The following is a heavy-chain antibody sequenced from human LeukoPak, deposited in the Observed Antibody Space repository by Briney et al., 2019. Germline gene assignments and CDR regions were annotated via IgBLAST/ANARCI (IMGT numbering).Heavy chain of an antibody. D-gene: IGHD3-10*01. Sequence: SQTLSLTCTVSGGSISSGDYYWSWIRQPPGKGLEWIGYIYYSGSTYYNPSLKSRVTISVDTSKNQFSLKLSSVTAADTAVYYCARKENVYYYFDYWGQGTLVTVSS. CDR3: ARKENVYYYFDY. CDR2: IYYSGST. J-gene: IGHJ4*02. V-gene: IGHV4-30-4*01. CDR1: GGSISSGDYY.